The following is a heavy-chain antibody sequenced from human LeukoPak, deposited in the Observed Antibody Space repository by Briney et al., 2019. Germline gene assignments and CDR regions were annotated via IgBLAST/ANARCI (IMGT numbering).Heavy chain of an antibody. CDR2: ISGGGSYT. D-gene: IGHD3-10*01. Sequence: GGSLRLSCAVSGFTFSDYSMSWIRQAPGKGLEWVSYISGGGSYTNYADPVKGRFTISRDNAKNSLYLQMNSLRSEDTAVYYCARELRAAPSAFDYWGQGTLVTVSS. CDR3: ARELRAAPSAFDY. V-gene: IGHV3-11*05. CDR1: GFTFSDYS. J-gene: IGHJ4*02.